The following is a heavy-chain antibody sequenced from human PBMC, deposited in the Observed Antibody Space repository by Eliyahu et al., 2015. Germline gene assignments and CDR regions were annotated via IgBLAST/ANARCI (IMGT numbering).Heavy chain of an antibody. Sequence: QVQLQQWGAGLLKASETLSLTCAVYGGSFSGDYWSWIRQSPRKGLEWIGQINATGSTHFNPSLKSRVTISVDTSKKQFSVRLRYVSAADTGVYYCARLPNFTSSDSYYYMDVWGKGTTERLL. CDR3: ARLPNFTSSDSYYYMDV. CDR1: GGSFSGDY. CDR2: INATGST. V-gene: IGHV4-34*01. J-gene: IGHJ6*03. D-gene: IGHD1-26*01.